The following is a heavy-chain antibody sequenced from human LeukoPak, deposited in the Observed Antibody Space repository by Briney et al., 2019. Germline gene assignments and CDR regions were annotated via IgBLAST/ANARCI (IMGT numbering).Heavy chain of an antibody. J-gene: IGHJ6*03. Sequence: SETLSLTCTVSGDSIISYYWTWIRQSPGKGLEWIGYFYYSGSTNYNPSLKSRVTISVDTSKNQFSLKLSSVTAADTAVYYCARGSYYYMDVWGKGTTVTISS. CDR1: GDSIISYY. V-gene: IGHV4-59*01. CDR3: ARGSYYYMDV. CDR2: FYYSGST.